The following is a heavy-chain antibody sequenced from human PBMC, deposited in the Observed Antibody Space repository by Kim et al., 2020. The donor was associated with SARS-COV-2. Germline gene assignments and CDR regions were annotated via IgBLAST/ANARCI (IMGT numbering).Heavy chain of an antibody. V-gene: IGHV3-74*01. CDR2: IYGSGRVL. Sequence: GGSLRLSCEGSGFTFSNYWMHWVRQAPGKGLVWVSRIYGSGRVLHYADSVKGRFTTSRDNAMRTVYLQMNSLRAEDTGRYFCARGTNAGKGDDYWGQGT. D-gene: IGHD1-1*01. CDR3: ARGTNAGKGDDY. J-gene: IGHJ4*02. CDR1: GFTFSNYW.